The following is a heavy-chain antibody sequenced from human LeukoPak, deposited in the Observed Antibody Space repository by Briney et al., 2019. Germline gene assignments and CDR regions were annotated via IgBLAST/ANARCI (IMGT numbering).Heavy chain of an antibody. CDR1: HSSISSSSFY. D-gene: IGHD3-10*01. CDR2: IYYTGST. CDR3: AIHATMLRGLVYFDY. V-gene: IGHV4-39*01. Sequence: SETLSLTCTVSHSSISSSSFYWGWIRQPPGKGLEWIASIYYTGSTYYNPSLKNRVTMSVDTSKNQFSLNLNSVTAADTAVYYCAIHATMLRGLVYFDYWGQGTLVAVSS. J-gene: IGHJ4*02.